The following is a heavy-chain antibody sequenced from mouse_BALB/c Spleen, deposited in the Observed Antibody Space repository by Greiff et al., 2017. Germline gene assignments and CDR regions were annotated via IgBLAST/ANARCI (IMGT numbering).Heavy chain of an antibody. J-gene: IGHJ4*01. CDR2: IWAGGST. V-gene: IGHV2-9*02. Sequence: VQRVESGPGLVAPSQSLSITCTVSGFSLTSYGVHWVRQPPGKGLEWLGVIWAGGSTNYNSAPMSRLSISKDNSKSQVFLKMNSLQTDDTAMYYCARGNYGAMDYWGQGTSVTVSS. CDR1: GFSLTSYG. CDR3: ARGNYGAMDY. D-gene: IGHD2-1*01.